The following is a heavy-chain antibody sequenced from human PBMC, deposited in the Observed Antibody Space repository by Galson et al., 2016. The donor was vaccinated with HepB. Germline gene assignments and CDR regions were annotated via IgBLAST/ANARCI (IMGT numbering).Heavy chain of an antibody. V-gene: IGHV3-33*01. D-gene: IGHD3-10*01. CDR2: IWYDGSNK. CDR3: ARALKHYYGSGRLYEIHY. Sequence: SLRLSCAASGFTFSSYGMHWVRQAPGKGLEWVAVIWYDGSNKYYADSVKGRFTISRDNSKNTLYLQMNSLRAEDTAVYYCARALKHYYGSGRLYEIHYWGQGTLVTVSS. CDR1: GFTFSSYG. J-gene: IGHJ4*02.